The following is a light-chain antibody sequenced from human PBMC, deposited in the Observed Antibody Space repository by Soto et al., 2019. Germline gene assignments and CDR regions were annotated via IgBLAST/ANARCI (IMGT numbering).Light chain of an antibody. J-gene: IGLJ3*02. V-gene: IGLV2-11*01. CDR2: DVS. CDR1: SSDVGGYNY. Sequence: QSMLTQPRSVSGSPGQSVTISCTGTSSDVGGYNYVSWYQQHPGKAPKVMIYDVSKRPSGVPDRFSGSKSGNTASLTIFGLQAEDEADYYCCSYAGSYTYWVFGGGTKLTVL. CDR3: CSYAGSYTYWV.